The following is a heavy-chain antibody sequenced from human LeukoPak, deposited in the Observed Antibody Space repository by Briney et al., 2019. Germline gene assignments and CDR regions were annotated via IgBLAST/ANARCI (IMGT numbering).Heavy chain of an antibody. CDR1: GGSISSYY. CDR2: IYYSGST. Sequence: SETLSLTCTVSGGSISSYYWSWIRQPPGKGLEWIGYIYYSGSTNYNPSLKSRVTISVDTSKNQFSLKLSSVTAADTAVYHCARAWGVKSYYNVRDAFDIWGQGTMVTVSS. J-gene: IGHJ3*02. CDR3: ARAWGVKSYYNVRDAFDI. D-gene: IGHD3-10*01. V-gene: IGHV4-59*01.